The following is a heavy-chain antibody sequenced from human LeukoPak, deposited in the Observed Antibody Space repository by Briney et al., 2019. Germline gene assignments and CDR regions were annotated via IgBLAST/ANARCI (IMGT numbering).Heavy chain of an antibody. CDR2: ISAYNGNT. CDR3: ARDRATLYSSWYLLDDY. Sequence: ASVKVSCKASGYTFTSYGISWVRQAPGQGLEWMGWISAYNGNTNYAQKLQGRVTMTTDASTSTAYMELRSLRSDDTAVYYCARDRATLYSSWYLLDDYWGQGTLVTVSS. V-gene: IGHV1-18*01. J-gene: IGHJ4*02. CDR1: GYTFTSYG. D-gene: IGHD6-13*01.